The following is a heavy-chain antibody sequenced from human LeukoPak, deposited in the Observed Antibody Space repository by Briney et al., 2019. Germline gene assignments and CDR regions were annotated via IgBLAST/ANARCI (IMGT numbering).Heavy chain of an antibody. CDR1: GFTFSSYA. CDR2: ISYDGKNK. D-gene: IGHD2-2*01. J-gene: IGHJ4*02. V-gene: IGHV3-30*04. Sequence: GRSLRLSCAASGFTFSSYAMHWVRQAPGKGLEWVAVISYDGKNKHYADPVEGRFTISRDNSKNMQYLQMNSLRVEDTAVYYCARDSLGSTTSCFGYWGQGTLVTVSS. CDR3: ARDSLGSTTSCFGY.